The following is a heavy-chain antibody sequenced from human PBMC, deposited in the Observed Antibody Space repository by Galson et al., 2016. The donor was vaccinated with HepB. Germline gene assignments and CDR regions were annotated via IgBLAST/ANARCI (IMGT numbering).Heavy chain of an antibody. CDR1: GFSFRTFA. CDR2: VSSDGSYK. Sequence: SLRLSCAASGFSFRTFAMHWVRQAPGKGLEWVALVSSDGSYKYYADSVRGRFTPSRDNSKATIYLQMNILRPDDTAVYYCAKGVDSSGWYHFDYWGQGTLVTASS. J-gene: IGHJ4*02. D-gene: IGHD6-19*01. CDR3: AKGVDSSGWYHFDY. V-gene: IGHV3-30*18.